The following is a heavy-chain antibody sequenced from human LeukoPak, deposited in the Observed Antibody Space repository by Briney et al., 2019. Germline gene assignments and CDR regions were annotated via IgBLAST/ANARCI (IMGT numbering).Heavy chain of an antibody. V-gene: IGHV1-24*01. CDR2: LDPEDGET. CDR1: GYTLTELS. Sequence: ASVKVSCKVSGYTLTELSMHWVRQAPGKGLEWMGGLDPEDGETICAQKFQGRVTMTEDTSTDTAYMELSSLRSEDTAVYYCATCLRWCMLELIYSWGQGTLVTVSS. D-gene: IGHD2-8*01. J-gene: IGHJ4*02. CDR3: ATCLRWCMLELIYS.